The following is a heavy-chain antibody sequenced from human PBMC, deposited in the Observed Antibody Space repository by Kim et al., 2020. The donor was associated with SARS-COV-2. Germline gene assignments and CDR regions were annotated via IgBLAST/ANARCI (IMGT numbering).Heavy chain of an antibody. D-gene: IGHD3-10*01. V-gene: IGHV4-34*01. J-gene: IGHJ4*01. CDR2: INHSGST. CDR1: GGSFSGYY. CDR3: ASRRVRGPVDY. Sequence: SETLSLTCAVYGGSFSGYYWSWIRQPPGKGLEWIGEINHSGSTNYNPSLKSRVTISVDTSQIQFSLRLSSVTAADTAVYYCASRRVRGPVDYWGHGTLGPLSP.